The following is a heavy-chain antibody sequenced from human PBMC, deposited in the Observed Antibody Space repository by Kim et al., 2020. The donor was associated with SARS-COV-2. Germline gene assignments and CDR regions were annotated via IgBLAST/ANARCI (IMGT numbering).Heavy chain of an antibody. V-gene: IGHV3-33*01. D-gene: IGHD2-21*02. Sequence: ADPVKGRFPISRDNSKNTLYLQMNSLRAEDTAVYYCARAHDCGGDCYLDYWGQGTLVTVSS. J-gene: IGHJ4*02. CDR3: ARAHDCGGDCYLDY.